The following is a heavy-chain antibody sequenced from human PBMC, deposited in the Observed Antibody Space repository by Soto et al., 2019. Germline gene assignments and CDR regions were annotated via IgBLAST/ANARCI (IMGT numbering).Heavy chain of an antibody. CDR2: IWYDGSNK. J-gene: IGHJ5*02. Sequence: QVQLVESGGGVVQPGRSLRLSCAASGFTFSSYGMHWVRQAPGKGLEWVAVIWYDGSNKYYADSVKGRFTISRDNSKNTLYLQMNSLRAEDTAVYYCARDGFEYSSSSPWFDPWGQGTLVTVSS. D-gene: IGHD6-6*01. CDR1: GFTFSSYG. V-gene: IGHV3-33*01. CDR3: ARDGFEYSSSSPWFDP.